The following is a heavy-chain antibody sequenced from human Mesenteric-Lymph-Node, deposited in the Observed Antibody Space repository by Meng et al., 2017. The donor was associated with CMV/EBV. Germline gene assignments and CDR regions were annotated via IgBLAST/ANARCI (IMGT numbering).Heavy chain of an antibody. Sequence: GESLKISCAASGFTFSSYEMNWVRQAPGKGLEWVSYIGSSGSTIFYADSVKGRFTISRDNANNSLYLQMNSLRADDTAVYYCARAIGYCTSTSCLWYFDVWGRGTLVTVSS. CDR3: ARAIGYCTSTSCLWYFDV. V-gene: IGHV3-48*03. CDR1: GFTFSSYE. D-gene: IGHD2-2*03. J-gene: IGHJ2*01. CDR2: IGSSGSTI.